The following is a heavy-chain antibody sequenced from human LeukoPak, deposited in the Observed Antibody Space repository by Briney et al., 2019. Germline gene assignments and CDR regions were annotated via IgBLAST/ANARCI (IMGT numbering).Heavy chain of an antibody. D-gene: IGHD5-12*01. CDR3: AREGEIGYDLSDY. Sequence: GASVKVSCKASGSTFTNYYMNWVRQAPGQGLEWMGIINPSGGSTSYAQKFQGRVTVTRDTSTSTVYMELSSLRSEDTAMYYCAREGEIGYDLSDYWGQGTLVTVSS. J-gene: IGHJ4*02. CDR1: GSTFTNYY. V-gene: IGHV1-46*01. CDR2: INPSGGST.